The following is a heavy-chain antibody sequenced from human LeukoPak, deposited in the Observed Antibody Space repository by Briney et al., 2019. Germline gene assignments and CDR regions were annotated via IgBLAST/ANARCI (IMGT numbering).Heavy chain of an antibody. CDR2: ISYDGSNK. CDR3: AKEPGRRWLQLTLDY. Sequence: GGSLRLSCAASGFTFSSYSMNWVRQAPGKGLEWVAVISYDGSNKYYADSVKGRFTISRDNSKNTLYLQMNSLRAEDTAVYYCAKEPGRRWLQLTLDYWGQGTLVTVSS. D-gene: IGHD5-24*01. V-gene: IGHV3-30*18. CDR1: GFTFSSYS. J-gene: IGHJ4*02.